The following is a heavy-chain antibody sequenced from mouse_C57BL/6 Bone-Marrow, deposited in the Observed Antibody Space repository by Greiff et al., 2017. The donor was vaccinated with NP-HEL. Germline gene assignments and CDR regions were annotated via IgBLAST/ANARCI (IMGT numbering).Heavy chain of an antibody. V-gene: IGHV1-81*01. CDR1: GYTFTSYG. J-gene: IGHJ4*01. CDR3: ARRLWNYYAMDY. Sequence: QVQLQQSGAELARPGASVKLSCKASGYTFTSYGISWVKQRTGQGLEWIGGIYPRSGNTYYNEKFKGKATLTADKSSSTAYMELRSLTSEDSAVYFCARRLWNYYAMDYWGQGTSVTVSA. D-gene: IGHD6-5*01. CDR2: IYPRSGNT.